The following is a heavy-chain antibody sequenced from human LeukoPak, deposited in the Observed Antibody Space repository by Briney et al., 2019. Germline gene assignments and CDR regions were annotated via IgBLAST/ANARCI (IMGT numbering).Heavy chain of an antibody. CDR2: ISSSGSTI. CDR1: GFTFSSYE. Sequence: GGSPRLSCAASGFTFSSYEMNWVRQAPGKGLEWVSYISSSGSTIYYADSVKGRFTISRDNAKNSLYLQMNSLRAEDTAVYYCAELGIAMIGGVWGKGTTVTISS. D-gene: IGHD3-10*02. J-gene: IGHJ6*04. V-gene: IGHV3-48*03. CDR3: AELGIAMIGGV.